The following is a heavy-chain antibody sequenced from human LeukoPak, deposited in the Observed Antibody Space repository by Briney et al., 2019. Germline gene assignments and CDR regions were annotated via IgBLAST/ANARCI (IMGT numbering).Heavy chain of an antibody. V-gene: IGHV4-34*01. J-gene: IGHJ6*02. CDR1: GASFSGSY. CDR2: INHSGST. CDR3: ARDPDYYYGMDV. Sequence: SETLSLTCAVYGASFSGSYWSWIRQPPGKGLEWIGEINHSGSTNYNPSLKSRVTISVDTSKNQFSLKLSSVTAADTAVYYCARDPDYYYGMDVWGQGTTVTVSS.